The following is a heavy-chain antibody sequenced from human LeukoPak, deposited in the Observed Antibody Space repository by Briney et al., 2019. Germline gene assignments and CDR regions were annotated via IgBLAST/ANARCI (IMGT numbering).Heavy chain of an antibody. V-gene: IGHV3-53*01. D-gene: IGHD4-11*01. J-gene: IGHJ4*02. CDR3: AKDLYSNYGPADY. CDR1: GFTVSSNY. CDR2: IYSGGST. Sequence: GGSLRLSCAASGFTVSSNYMSWVRQAPGKGLEWVSIIYSGGSTHYADSVGGRFTISRDNSKNTLFLQMNSLRDEDTAVYYCAKDLYSNYGPADYWGQGNLVTVSS.